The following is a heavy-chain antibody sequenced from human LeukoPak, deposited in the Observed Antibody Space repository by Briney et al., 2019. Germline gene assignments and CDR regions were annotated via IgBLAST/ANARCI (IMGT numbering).Heavy chain of an antibody. D-gene: IGHD4-23*01. CDR2: ISGSTGST. V-gene: IGHV3-23*01. CDR3: AKSVVTRNFDY. Sequence: GGSLRLSCAAPGFTFSNFAMSWVRQAPGKALQGVSTISGSTGSTSYAGSVKGRFTISRDTSKNTLYLQMNSLRAEDTAVYYCAKSVVTRNFDYWGQGTLVTVSS. CDR1: GFTFSNFA. J-gene: IGHJ4*02.